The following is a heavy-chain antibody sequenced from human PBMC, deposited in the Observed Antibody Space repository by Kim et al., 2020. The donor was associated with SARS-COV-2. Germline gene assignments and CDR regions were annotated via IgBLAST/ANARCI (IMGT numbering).Heavy chain of an antibody. CDR3: AKMMVRTTYDI. CDR1: GFTFNNYA. V-gene: IGHV3-23*01. D-gene: IGHD3-10*01. Sequence: GGSLRLSCAASGFTFNNYAMTWVRQAPGKGLEWVSSITVSGDSTYYADSVKGRFTISRDNSKNTLYLQLNSLRAEDTAIYYCAKMMVRTTYDIWGLGTPVTVSS. CDR2: ITVSGDST. J-gene: IGHJ3*02.